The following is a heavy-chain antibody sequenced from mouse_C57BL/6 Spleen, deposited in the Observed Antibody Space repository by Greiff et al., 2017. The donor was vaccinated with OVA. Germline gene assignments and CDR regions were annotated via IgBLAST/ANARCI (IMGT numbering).Heavy chain of an antibody. J-gene: IGHJ1*03. V-gene: IGHV3-6*01. CDR2: ISYDGSN. CDR3: ARDTTVVATWYFDV. Sequence: EVQLQQSGPGLVKPSQSLSLTCSVTGYSITSGYYWNWIRQFPGNKLEWMGYISYDGSNNYNPSLKNRISITRDTSKNQFFLKLNSVTTEDTATYYCARDTTVVATWYFDVWGTGTTVTVSS. D-gene: IGHD1-1*01. CDR1: GYSITSGYY.